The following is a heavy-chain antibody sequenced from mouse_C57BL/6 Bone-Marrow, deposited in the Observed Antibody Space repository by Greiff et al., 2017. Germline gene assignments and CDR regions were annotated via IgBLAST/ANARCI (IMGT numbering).Heavy chain of an antibody. J-gene: IGHJ4*01. Sequence: EVMLVESGGGLVQPGGSLKLSCAASGFTFSDYYMYWVRQTPEKRLEWVAYISNGGGSTYYPDTVKGRFTISRDNAKNTLYLQMSRLKSEDTAMYYCARRGNYDYAMDYGGQGTSVTVSS. D-gene: IGHD2-1*01. CDR3: ARRGNYDYAMDY. CDR2: ISNGGGST. V-gene: IGHV5-12*01. CDR1: GFTFSDYY.